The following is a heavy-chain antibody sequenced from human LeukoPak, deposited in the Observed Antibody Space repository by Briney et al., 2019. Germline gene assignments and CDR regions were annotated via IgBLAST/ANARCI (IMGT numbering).Heavy chain of an antibody. CDR3: ARRQRWLQQYYFDY. Sequence: SETLSLTCTVSGGSISSSSYYWGWIRQPPGKGLEWIGEINHSGSTNYNPSLKSRVTISVDTSKNQFSLKLSSVTAADTAVYYCARRQRWLQQYYFDYWGQGILVTVSS. CDR2: INHSGST. J-gene: IGHJ4*02. CDR1: GGSISSSSYY. V-gene: IGHV4-39*07. D-gene: IGHD5-24*01.